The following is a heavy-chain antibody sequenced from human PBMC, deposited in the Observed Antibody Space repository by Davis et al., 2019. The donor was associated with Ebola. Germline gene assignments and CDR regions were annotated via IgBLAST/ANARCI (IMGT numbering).Heavy chain of an antibody. CDR3: ARGVVVTAWAFDY. CDR2: INHSGST. J-gene: IGHJ4*02. D-gene: IGHD2-21*02. V-gene: IGHV4-34*01. CDR1: GGSFSGYY. Sequence: PSETLSLTCAVYGGSFSGYYWSWIRQPPGKGLEWIGEINHSGSTNYNPSLKSRVTISVDTSKNQFSLKLSSVTAADTAVYYCARGVVVTAWAFDYWGQGTLVTVSS.